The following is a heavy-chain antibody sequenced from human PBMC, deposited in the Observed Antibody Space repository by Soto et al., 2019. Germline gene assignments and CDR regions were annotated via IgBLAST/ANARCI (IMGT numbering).Heavy chain of an antibody. D-gene: IGHD3-10*01. CDR1: GASLSSGGYS. CDR3: ARGNPQLRGVFDL. CDR2: VYYGGTA. V-gene: IGHV4-30-2*01. J-gene: IGHJ4*02. Sequence: PSETLSLTCSVSGASLSSGGYSWSWFRRPPGKALEWIAYVYYGGTAPYNPSLKSRVTISVDSSKNQFSLTVTSETAADTAAYLCARGNPQLRGVFDLWGRGTQVTVSS.